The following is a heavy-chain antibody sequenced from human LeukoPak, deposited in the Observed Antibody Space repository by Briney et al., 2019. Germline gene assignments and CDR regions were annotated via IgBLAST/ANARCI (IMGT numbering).Heavy chain of an antibody. CDR3: ARGEGYQLLDTFGI. D-gene: IGHD2-2*01. V-gene: IGHV3-48*03. CDR1: GFTFSSYE. Sequence: PGGSLRLSCAASGFTFSSYEMNWVRQAPGKGLEWVSHISSGGSTIYYADSVKGRFTISRDNAKKSLYLQMNSLRAEDTAVYYCARGEGYQLLDTFGIWGQGTMVTVSS. CDR2: ISSGGSTI. J-gene: IGHJ3*02.